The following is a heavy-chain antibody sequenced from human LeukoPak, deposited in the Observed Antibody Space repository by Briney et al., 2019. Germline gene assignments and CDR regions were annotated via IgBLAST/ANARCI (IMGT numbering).Heavy chain of an antibody. D-gene: IGHD3-16*01. Sequence: SGGSLRLSCAASGLSFSSFAMSWVRQGPARGLEWVSSTRGNGETFYADSVKGRFTLYSDSSRNTVYFQLNNLRVEDTAIYYCAKASWVSSTDAVRWGQGTLVTVSS. CDR2: TRGNGET. CDR3: AKASWVSSTDAVR. CDR1: GLSFSSFA. J-gene: IGHJ4*02. V-gene: IGHV3-23*01.